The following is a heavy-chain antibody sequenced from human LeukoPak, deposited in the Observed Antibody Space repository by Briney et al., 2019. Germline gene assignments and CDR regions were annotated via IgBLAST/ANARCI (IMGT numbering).Heavy chain of an antibody. Sequence: GRSLRLSCAASGFTFSSYAMHWVRQAPGKGLEWVAVISYDGSNKYYADSVKGRFTISRDNSKNTLYLQMNSLRAEDTAVYYCAKAPHSSGWQWSLPFDYWGQGTLVTVSS. D-gene: IGHD6-19*01. CDR1: GFTFSSYA. V-gene: IGHV3-30-3*01. CDR3: AKAPHSSGWQWSLPFDY. CDR2: ISYDGSNK. J-gene: IGHJ4*02.